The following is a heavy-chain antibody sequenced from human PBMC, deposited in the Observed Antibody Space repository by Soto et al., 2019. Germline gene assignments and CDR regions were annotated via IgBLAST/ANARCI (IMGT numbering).Heavy chain of an antibody. V-gene: IGHV1-69*01. CDR2: IIPIFGTA. J-gene: IGHJ3*02. Sequence: KGSRTAGAGTISRPGISWVRQATGQGLDWMGGIIPIFGTANYTQKFQGRVTITADESTSTAYIELSSLRSDDTAVYDCARGQSGQGYYSATAFDI. CDR3: ARGQSGQGYYSATAFDI. CDR1: AGTISRPG. D-gene: IGHD3-22*01.